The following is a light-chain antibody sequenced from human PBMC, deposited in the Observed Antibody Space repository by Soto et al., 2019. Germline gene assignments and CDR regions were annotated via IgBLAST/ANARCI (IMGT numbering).Light chain of an antibody. CDR2: RDD. CDR1: KLEKKF. CDR3: QAWDTTTYV. V-gene: IGLV3-1*01. Sequence: SYYLTQPPSVSVSPGQTATITCSGDKLEKKFVCWYQQRPGQSPVLVIYRDDKRPPGIPERFSGSNSGNTATLTIGGTQAVDEAAYYCQAWDTTTYVFGPGTKVTVL. J-gene: IGLJ1*01.